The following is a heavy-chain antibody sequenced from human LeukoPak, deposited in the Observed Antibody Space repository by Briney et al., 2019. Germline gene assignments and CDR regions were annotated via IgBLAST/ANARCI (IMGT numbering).Heavy chain of an antibody. CDR2: ISGSGGST. CDR3: ARASASTAIYYYYYMDV. V-gene: IGHV3-23*01. Sequence: GGSLRLSCAASGFTFSSYAMSWVRQAPGKGLEWVSAISGSGGSTYYADSVKGRFTISRDNSKNTLYLQMNSLRAEDTAVYYCARASASTAIYYYYYMDVWGKGTTVTISS. D-gene: IGHD5-18*01. J-gene: IGHJ6*03. CDR1: GFTFSSYA.